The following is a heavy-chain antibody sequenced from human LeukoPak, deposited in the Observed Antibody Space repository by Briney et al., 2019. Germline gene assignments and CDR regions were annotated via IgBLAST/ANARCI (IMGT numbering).Heavy chain of an antibody. CDR3: AKGSTMHMIVVITEYYFDY. Sequence: GGSLRLSCAASGFTFTTYWMTWVRQAPGKGLEWVANINQDGTEKYYVDSVKGRFTISRDNAKNSLYLQMNSLRVEDTAVYYCAKGSTMHMIVVITEYYFDYWGRGTLVTVSS. CDR1: GFTFTTYW. V-gene: IGHV3-7*01. D-gene: IGHD3-22*01. CDR2: INQDGTEK. J-gene: IGHJ4*02.